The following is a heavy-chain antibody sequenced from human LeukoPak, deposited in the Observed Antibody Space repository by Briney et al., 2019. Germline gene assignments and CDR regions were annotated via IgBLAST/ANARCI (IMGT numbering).Heavy chain of an antibody. V-gene: IGHV3-23*01. CDR1: GFTFSSYA. CDR2: MSGSGGST. Sequence: TGGSLRLSCAASGFTFSSYAMSWIRQAPGKGLEWASAMSGSGGSTDYADSVKGRFTISRDNSKNTLYLQMSNLRAEDTAVYYCAKGGGNHDYGDYDDWFDPWGQGTLVTVSS. CDR3: AKGGGNHDYGDYDDWFDP. D-gene: IGHD4-17*01. J-gene: IGHJ5*02.